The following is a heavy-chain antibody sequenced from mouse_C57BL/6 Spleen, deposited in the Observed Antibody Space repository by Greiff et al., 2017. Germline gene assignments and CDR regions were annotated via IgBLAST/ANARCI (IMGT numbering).Heavy chain of an antibody. V-gene: IGHV5-9*04. D-gene: IGHD2-3*01. CDR3: AGGLLRGEAMDY. Sequence: EVQGVESGGGLVKPGGSLKLSCAASGFTFSSYTMSWVRQTPEKRLEWVATISGGGGNTYYPDSVKGRFTISRDNAKNTLYLKMSSRRSEDTAVYYCAGGLLRGEAMDYWGQGTSVTVSS. CDR1: GFTFSSYT. J-gene: IGHJ4*01. CDR2: ISGGGGNT.